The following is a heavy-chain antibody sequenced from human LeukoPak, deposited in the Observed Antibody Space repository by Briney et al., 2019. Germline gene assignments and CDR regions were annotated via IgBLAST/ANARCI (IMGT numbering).Heavy chain of an antibody. J-gene: IGHJ4*02. CDR1: GFTFSSYG. V-gene: IGHV3-23*01. Sequence: GGSLRLSCAASGFTFSSYGMHWVRQAPGKGLEWVSAISGSGDSTYYADSVKGRFTISRDNSKNTLYLQMNSLRAEDTAVYYCAKLGASWFGESFDYWGQGTLVTVSS. CDR2: ISGSGDST. D-gene: IGHD3-10*01. CDR3: AKLGASWFGESFDY.